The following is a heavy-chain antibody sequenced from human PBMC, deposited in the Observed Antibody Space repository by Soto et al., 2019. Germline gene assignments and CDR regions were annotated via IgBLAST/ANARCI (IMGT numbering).Heavy chain of an antibody. CDR2: VSGSGDTT. D-gene: IGHD4-4*01. Sequence: GSLRLSCAASGFTFSSYAMTWVRQAPGKGLEWVSGVSGSGDTTYYIDSVKGRFTTSRDNSKNTLYLQMNSLRGEDTAVYYCAKTRDGYSNYFDYWGQGALVTVSS. CDR1: GFTFSSYA. J-gene: IGHJ4*02. CDR3: AKTRDGYSNYFDY. V-gene: IGHV3-23*01.